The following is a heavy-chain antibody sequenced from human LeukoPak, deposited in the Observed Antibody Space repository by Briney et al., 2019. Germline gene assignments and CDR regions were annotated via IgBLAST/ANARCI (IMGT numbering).Heavy chain of an antibody. D-gene: IGHD3-22*01. CDR1: GGSISSSSYY. CDR3: ARGPLWGYSDSGITFYYYYMDV. Sequence: SETLSLTCTVSGGSISSSSYYWNWIRQSPGKGLEWIGEINHSGSANYNPSLKSRVSISIDTSKNQLSMKMTSVTAADTAVYFCARGPLWGYSDSGITFYYYYMDVWGKGTTVTVSS. J-gene: IGHJ6*03. CDR2: INHSGSA. V-gene: IGHV4-39*02.